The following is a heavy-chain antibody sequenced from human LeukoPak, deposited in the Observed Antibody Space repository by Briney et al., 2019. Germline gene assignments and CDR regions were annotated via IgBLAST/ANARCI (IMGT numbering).Heavy chain of an antibody. CDR1: GFTFSSYA. D-gene: IGHD3-3*01. CDR3: ARGYDFWSGYDY. Sequence: GGSLRLSCAASGFTFSSYAMHWVRQAPGKGLEWVALISFDGSYKNYADSVKGRFTISRDNSNNTLYLQMNSLRPEDTAVYYCARGYDFWSGYDYWGQGTLVTVSS. V-gene: IGHV3-30*04. J-gene: IGHJ4*02. CDR2: ISFDGSYK.